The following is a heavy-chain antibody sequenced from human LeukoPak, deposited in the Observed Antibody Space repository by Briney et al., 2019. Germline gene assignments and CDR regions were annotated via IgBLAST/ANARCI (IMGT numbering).Heavy chain of an antibody. J-gene: IGHJ6*02. Sequence: SETLSLTCTVSGGSISSYYWSWIRQPPGKGLEWIGYIYYSGSTNYNPSLKSRVTISVDTSKNQFSLKLSSVTAADTAVYYCARTMVRGVPPYGMDVWGQGTTVTVSS. CDR3: ARTMVRGVPPYGMDV. CDR1: GGSISSYY. D-gene: IGHD3-10*01. V-gene: IGHV4-59*08. CDR2: IYYSGST.